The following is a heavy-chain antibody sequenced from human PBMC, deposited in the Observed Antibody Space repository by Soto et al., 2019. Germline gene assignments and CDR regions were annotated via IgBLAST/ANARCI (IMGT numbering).Heavy chain of an antibody. V-gene: IGHV4-31*03. CDR1: GASINSGGYY. CDR3: ASGDAWEALLAH. J-gene: IGHJ4*02. CDR2: IYFSGST. Sequence: PSETLSLTCTVSGASINSGGYYWSWIRQLPGKGLEWIGYIYFSGSTYYNPSPESRVTISLDTSQNQFSLKLSSVTAADTAMYFCASGDAWEALLAHWGQGILVTVSS. D-gene: IGHD4-17*01.